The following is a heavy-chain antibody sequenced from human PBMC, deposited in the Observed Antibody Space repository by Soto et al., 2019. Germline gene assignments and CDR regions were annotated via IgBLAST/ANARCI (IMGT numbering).Heavy chain of an antibody. CDR1: GYTFTSYY. J-gene: IGHJ6*02. Sequence: ASVKVSCKASGYTFTSYYMHWVRQAPGQGLEWMGIINPSGGSTSYAQKFQGRVTMTRDTSTSTVYMELSSLISEDTAVYYCARYYDADYYYYGMDVWGQGTTVTSP. V-gene: IGHV1-46*01. D-gene: IGHD3-22*01. CDR2: INPSGGST. CDR3: ARYYDADYYYYGMDV.